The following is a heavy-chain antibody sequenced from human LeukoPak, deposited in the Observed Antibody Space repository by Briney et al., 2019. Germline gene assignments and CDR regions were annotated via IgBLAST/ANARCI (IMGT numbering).Heavy chain of an antibody. CDR1: GYTFTSYD. D-gene: IGHD3-3*01. J-gene: IGHJ6*02. CDR3: ARGPRVYYDFWSGYYTRLDYYYGMDV. V-gene: IGHV1-8*01. CDR2: MNPNSGNT. Sequence: ASVKVSCKASGYTFTSYDTNWVRQATGQGLEWMGWMNPNSGNTGYAQKFQGRVTMTRNTSISTAYMELSSLRSEDTAVYYCARGPRVYYDFWSGYYTRLDYYYGMDVWGQGTTVTVSS.